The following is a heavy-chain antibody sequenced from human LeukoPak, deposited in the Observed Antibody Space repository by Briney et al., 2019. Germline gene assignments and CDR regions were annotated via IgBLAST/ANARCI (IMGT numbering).Heavy chain of an antibody. D-gene: IGHD3-10*01. J-gene: IGHJ4*02. CDR3: ARASSSTYYYPFDY. V-gene: IGHV1-18*01. CDR1: GYTFTSYA. Sequence: ASVKVSCKTSGYTFTSYAISWVRQAPGQGLEWMGWINIYNGNTKYAQKVQGRVTMTTDTSTNTAYMELRSLRSDDTAVYYCARASSSTYYYPFDYWGQGTLVTVSS. CDR2: INIYNGNT.